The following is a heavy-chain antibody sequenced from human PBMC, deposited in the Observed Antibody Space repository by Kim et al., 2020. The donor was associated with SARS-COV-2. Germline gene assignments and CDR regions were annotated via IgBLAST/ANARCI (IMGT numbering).Heavy chain of an antibody. V-gene: IGHV4-34*01. CDR3: ARGSSSWYMDV. J-gene: IGHJ6*03. D-gene: IGHD6-13*01. Sequence: SETLSLTCAVYGGSFSGYYWSWIRQPPGKGLEWIGEINHSGSTNYNPSLKSRVTISVDTSKNQFSLKLSSVTAADTAVYYCARGSSSWYMDVWGQGTTVT. CDR2: INHSGST. CDR1: GGSFSGYY.